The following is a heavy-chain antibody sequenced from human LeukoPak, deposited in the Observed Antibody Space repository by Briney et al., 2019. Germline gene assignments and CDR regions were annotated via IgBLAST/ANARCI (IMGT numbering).Heavy chain of an antibody. D-gene: IGHD6-6*01. Sequence: AGGSLRLSCAASGFTFSSYAMSWVRQAPGRGLEWVSAISGSGGSTYYADSVKGRFTISRDNSKNTLYLQMNSLRAEDTAVYYCANAVSSKDYFDYWGQGTLVTVSS. CDR1: GFTFSSYA. J-gene: IGHJ4*02. V-gene: IGHV3-23*01. CDR2: ISGSGGST. CDR3: ANAVSSKDYFDY.